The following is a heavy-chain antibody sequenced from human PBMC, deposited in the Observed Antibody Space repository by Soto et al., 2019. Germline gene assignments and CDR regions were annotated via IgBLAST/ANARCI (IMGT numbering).Heavy chain of an antibody. CDR1: GGSISSGGDY. CDR2: IYYSGST. D-gene: IGHD3-9*01. CDR3: ARYGADNYDISTGYYNPLFDY. Sequence: QVQLQESGPGLVKTSQTLSLTCTVSGGSISSGGDYWSWIRQHPGKGLEWIGYIYYSGSTYYNPSLKSRVTISVDTSKNQFSLKLSSVTAADTAVYYCARYGADNYDISTGYYNPLFDYWGQGTLVTVSS. J-gene: IGHJ4*02. V-gene: IGHV4-31*03.